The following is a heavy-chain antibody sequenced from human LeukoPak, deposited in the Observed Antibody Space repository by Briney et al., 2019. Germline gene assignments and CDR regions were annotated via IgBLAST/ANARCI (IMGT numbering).Heavy chain of an antibody. CDR2: ILYDGRNK. J-gene: IGHJ4*02. V-gene: IGHV3-30*04. CDR3: ARGAGYYDSSGPFDY. D-gene: IGHD3-22*01. CDR1: GFTFSSYA. Sequence: AGSLRLSCAASGFTFSSYAMHWVRQAPGKGLEWVAVILYDGRNKYYADSVKGRFTISRDNSKNTLYLQMNSLRAEDTAVYYCARGAGYYDSSGPFDYWGQGTLVTVSS.